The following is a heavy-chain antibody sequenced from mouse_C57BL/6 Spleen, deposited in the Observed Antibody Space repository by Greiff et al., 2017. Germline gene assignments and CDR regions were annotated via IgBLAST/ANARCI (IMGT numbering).Heavy chain of an antibody. J-gene: IGHJ3*01. CDR1: GYAFSSYW. D-gene: IGHD2-3*01. Sequence: VQLQQSGAELVKPGASVKISCKASGYAFSSYWMNRVKQRPGKGLEWIGQIYPGDGDTNYNGKFKGKATLTADKSSSTAYMQLSSLTSEDSAVYFCASIYDGYPAWFAYWGQGTLVTVSA. CDR2: IYPGDGDT. V-gene: IGHV1-80*01. CDR3: ASIYDGYPAWFAY.